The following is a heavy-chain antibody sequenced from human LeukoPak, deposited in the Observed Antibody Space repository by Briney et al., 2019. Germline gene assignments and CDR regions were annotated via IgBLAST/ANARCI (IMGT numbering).Heavy chain of an antibody. Sequence: GGSLRLSCAASGLTFSSYSMNWVRQAPGKGLEWVSSISSSSSYIYYADSVKGRFTISRDNAKNSLYLQMNSLRAEDTAVYYCAREQGYDSSSDYWGQGTLVTVSS. CDR2: ISSSSSYI. CDR3: AREQGYDSSSDY. J-gene: IGHJ4*02. CDR1: GLTFSSYS. V-gene: IGHV3-21*01. D-gene: IGHD3-22*01.